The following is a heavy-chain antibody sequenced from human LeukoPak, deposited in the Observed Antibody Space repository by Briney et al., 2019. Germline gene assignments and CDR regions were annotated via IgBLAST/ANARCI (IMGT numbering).Heavy chain of an antibody. Sequence: PGGSLRLSCAASGFTFSSYAMSWVRQAPGKGLEWVSAISGSGGSTYYADSVKGRFTISRDNSKNTLYLQMNSLRAEDTAVYYCAKDDYYDSSGYGYFDYWGQGTLVTVSS. CDR1: GFTFSSYA. CDR2: ISGSGGST. V-gene: IGHV3-23*01. D-gene: IGHD3-22*01. CDR3: AKDDYYDSSGYGYFDY. J-gene: IGHJ4*02.